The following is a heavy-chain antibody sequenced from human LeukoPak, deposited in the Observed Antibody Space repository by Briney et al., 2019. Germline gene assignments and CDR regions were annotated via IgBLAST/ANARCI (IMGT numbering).Heavy chain of an antibody. CDR2: ISGSGGDT. J-gene: IGHJ6*02. CDR1: GFTFSSYA. D-gene: IGHD1-14*01. V-gene: IGHV3-23*01. Sequence: GGSLRLSCAASGFTFSSYAMNWVRQAPGKGLEWVSAISGSGGDTYYADSVKGRFTISRDNSKNTLSLQMNSLRAEDSAVYYCAKGSRTPMGYYYYGMDVWGQGTTVTVS. CDR3: AKGSRTPMGYYYYGMDV.